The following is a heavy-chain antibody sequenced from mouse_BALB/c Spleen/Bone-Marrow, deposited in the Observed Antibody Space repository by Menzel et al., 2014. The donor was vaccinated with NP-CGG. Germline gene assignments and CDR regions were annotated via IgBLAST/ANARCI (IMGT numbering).Heavy chain of an antibody. CDR2: IWGDGST. V-gene: IGHV2-3*01. CDR1: GFSLTSYG. J-gene: IGHJ1*01. D-gene: IGHD3-1*01. Sequence: VQLQQSGPGLVAPSQSLSITCTVSGFSLTSYGVSWVRQPPGKGLEWLGVIWGDGSTNYHSALISRLSISKNNSKSQVFLKLSSLQTDDTATYYCAKQGLPDWYFDVWGAGTTVTVSS. CDR3: AKQGLPDWYFDV.